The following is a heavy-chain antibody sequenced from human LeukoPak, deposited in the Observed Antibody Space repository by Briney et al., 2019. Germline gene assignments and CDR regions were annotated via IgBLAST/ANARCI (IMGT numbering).Heavy chain of an antibody. Sequence: GASVKVSCKASGYTFTGYYIHWVRQAPGQGLEWMGRINPNNDGTNYAQKFQGRATMTRDTSISTAYMDLSRLTSDDTAVYYCARYGRVGNNGNFLFDYWGQGTLVTVSS. J-gene: IGHJ4*02. CDR1: GYTFTGYY. D-gene: IGHD4-23*01. CDR3: ARYGRVGNNGNFLFDY. CDR2: INPNNDGT. V-gene: IGHV1-2*06.